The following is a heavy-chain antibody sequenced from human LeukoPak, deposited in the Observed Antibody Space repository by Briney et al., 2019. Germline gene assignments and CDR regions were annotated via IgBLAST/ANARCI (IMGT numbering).Heavy chain of an antibody. Sequence: GGSQRLSCAASGFTFSRYWMSWVRQVPGKGLEWVANIKEDGSEKYYVDSVKGRFTISRDNPKNTLYLQMNSLRSEDTAVYFCAKRGVVIRAVLVVSFHKEAYYFDSWGQGALVTVSS. D-gene: IGHD2-15*01. CDR1: GFTFSRYW. V-gene: IGHV3-7*03. J-gene: IGHJ4*02. CDR3: AKRGVVIRAVLVVSFHKEAYYFDS. CDR2: IKEDGSEK.